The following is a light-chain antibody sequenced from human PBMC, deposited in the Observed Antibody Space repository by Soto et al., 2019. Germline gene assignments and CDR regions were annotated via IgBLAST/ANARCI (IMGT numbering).Light chain of an antibody. V-gene: IGLV2-14*03. CDR2: EVS. J-gene: IGLJ1*01. CDR1: SSDVGGYNS. CDR3: QSYDSSLSAYV. Sequence: QSVLTQPASVSGSPGQSITVSCTGTSSDVGGYNSVSWYQQHPGKPPKLIIYEVSNRPSGVSDRFSGSKSGTSASLAITGLQAEDEADYYCQSYDSSLSAYVFGTGTKVTVL.